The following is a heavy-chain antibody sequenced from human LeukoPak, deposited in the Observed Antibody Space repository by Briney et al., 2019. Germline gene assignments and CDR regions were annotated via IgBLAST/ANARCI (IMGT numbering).Heavy chain of an antibody. V-gene: IGHV3-33*06. Sequence: PGRSLRLSCAASGVTFSSFGMHWVRPATGKGLEWVAVIWYDGSNKYYADSVKGRFTISRDNSKNTLYLQRNSLRDEDTAVYYSAKDPDYSNYVWFVRCGQGALVTVSS. J-gene: IGHJ5*02. CDR1: GVTFSSFG. CDR2: IWYDGSNK. D-gene: IGHD4-11*01. CDR3: AKDPDYSNYVWFVR.